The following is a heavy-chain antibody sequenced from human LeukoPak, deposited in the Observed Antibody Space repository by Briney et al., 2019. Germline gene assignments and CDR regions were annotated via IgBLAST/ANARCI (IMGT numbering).Heavy chain of an antibody. J-gene: IGHJ6*03. CDR2: NHYSGGT. CDR1: GASITNYY. CDR3: ATAPKYYYSDV. Sequence: PSETLSLTCSVSGASITNYYLTWVRRSPGKGLECIGYNHYSGGTNYTPSLKSRVTILIDATKNQFSLRLTSVTAADTAVYYCATAPKYYYSDVWGKGTTVTVSS. V-gene: IGHV4-59*03.